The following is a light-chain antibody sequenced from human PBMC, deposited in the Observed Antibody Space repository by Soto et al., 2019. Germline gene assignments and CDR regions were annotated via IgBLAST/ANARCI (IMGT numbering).Light chain of an antibody. Sequence: QSVLTQSPSASASLGASVKFTCTLSSGHSSYVIAWHQQQPEKGPRYLMNVNSDGSHIKGDGIPDRFSGSSSGAERYLTISSLQSEDEADYYCQTWGTGSVVFGGGTKVTVL. CDR1: SGHSSYV. CDR3: QTWGTGSVV. J-gene: IGLJ2*01. CDR2: VNSDGSH. V-gene: IGLV4-69*01.